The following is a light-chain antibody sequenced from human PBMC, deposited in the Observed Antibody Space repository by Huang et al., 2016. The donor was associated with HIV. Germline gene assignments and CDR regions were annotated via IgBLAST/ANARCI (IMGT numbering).Light chain of an antibody. CDR2: DVS. Sequence: DIQMTQSPSTLSASVGDRVTITCRASQSFTTWLAWYQQKPGKAPKLLIYDVSSLEIGVPSRFSGSGSGTEFTLTISSLQPDDFATYYCQQYDGYPWTFGQGTKVEIK. CDR3: QQYDGYPWT. CDR1: QSFTTW. J-gene: IGKJ1*01. V-gene: IGKV1-5*01.